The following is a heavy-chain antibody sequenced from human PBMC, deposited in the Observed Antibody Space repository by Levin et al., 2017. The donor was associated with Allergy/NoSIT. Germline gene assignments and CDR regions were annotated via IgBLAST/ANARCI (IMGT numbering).Heavy chain of an antibody. V-gene: IGHV3-30-3*01. Sequence: GGSLRLSCAASGFIFSNSVFHWVRRAPGKGLEWVAVISVDGNNKIYADSVKGRFTISRDNSKKTLYLQVNSLRLEDTAVYYCAREGHTSGRAGACDIWGQGTMVTVSS. J-gene: IGHJ3*02. CDR1: GFIFSNSV. CDR3: AREGHTSGRAGACDI. D-gene: IGHD6-19*01. CDR2: ISVDGNNK.